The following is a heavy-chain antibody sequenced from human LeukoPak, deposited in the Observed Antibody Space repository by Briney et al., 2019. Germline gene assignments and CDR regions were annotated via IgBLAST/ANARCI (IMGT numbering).Heavy chain of an antibody. CDR2: IYYSGST. V-gene: IGHV4-59*08. D-gene: IGHD2-2*01. J-gene: IGHJ4*02. CDR1: GGSISSYY. Sequence: SETLSLTCTVSGGSISSYYWSWIRQPPGKGLEWIGYIYYSGSTNYNPSLKSRVTRSVDTSKNQFSLKLSSVTAADTAVYYCARTGYCSSTSCSPSFDYWGQGTLVTVSS. CDR3: ARTGYCSSTSCSPSFDY.